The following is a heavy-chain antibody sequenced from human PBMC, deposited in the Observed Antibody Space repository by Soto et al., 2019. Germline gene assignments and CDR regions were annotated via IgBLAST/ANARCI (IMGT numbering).Heavy chain of an antibody. D-gene: IGHD3-22*01. J-gene: IGHJ4*02. CDR2: IYYSGST. CDR1: GGSISSGDYY. Sequence: PSEILSLTCTVSGGSISSGDYYWSWIRQPPGKGLEWIGYIYYSGSTYYNPSPKSRVTISVDTSKNQFSLKLSSVTAADPPLYYCARARGRITMTSSDYWGQGALPTVSS. CDR3: ARARGRITMTSSDY. V-gene: IGHV4-30-4*01.